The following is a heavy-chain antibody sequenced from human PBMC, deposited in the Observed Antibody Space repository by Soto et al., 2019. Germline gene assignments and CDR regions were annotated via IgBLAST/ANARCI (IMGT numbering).Heavy chain of an antibody. V-gene: IGHV3-23*01. CDR2: ISGSGGST. Sequence: EVPLLESGGGLVQPGGSLRLSCAASGFTFSSYAMSWVRRAPGKGLEWVSAISGSGGSTYYADSVKGRFTISRDNSKNTLYMQMNSLRAEDTAVYYCAKDGMVRGVVNWFDPWGQGTLVTVSS. J-gene: IGHJ5*02. CDR3: AKDGMVRGVVNWFDP. D-gene: IGHD3-10*01. CDR1: GFTFSSYA.